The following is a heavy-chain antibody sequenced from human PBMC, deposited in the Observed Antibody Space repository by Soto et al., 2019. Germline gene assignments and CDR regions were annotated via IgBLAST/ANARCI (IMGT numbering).Heavy chain of an antibody. CDR2: IIPIFGTP. V-gene: IGHV1-69*01. Sequence: QVQLVQSGAEVKKPGSSVKVSCKASGGTFSSYVINWVRQAPGQGLEWMGGIIPIFGTPNYAQKFPGRVTITADESTRTAYMELSSLRSEDTAVYYCAISPRMAVRYWFDPWGQGTRVTVSS. D-gene: IGHD3-16*02. J-gene: IGHJ5*02. CDR1: GGTFSSYV. CDR3: AISPRMAVRYWFDP.